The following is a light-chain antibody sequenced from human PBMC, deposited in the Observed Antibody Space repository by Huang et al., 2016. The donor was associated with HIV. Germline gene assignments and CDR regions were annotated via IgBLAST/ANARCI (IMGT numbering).Light chain of an antibody. J-gene: IGKJ3*01. CDR1: QDINNF. CDR3: QQYDIHPLT. Sequence: IRMTQSPSSLSASTGDRVTITCRANQDINNFLAWYQQRPGSVPKLLIYAASTLQSGVPSRCSGNRSGTDFTLTIGCLHSEDVATYYCQQYDIHPLTFGPGTRVDIK. CDR2: AAS. V-gene: IGKV1-8*01.